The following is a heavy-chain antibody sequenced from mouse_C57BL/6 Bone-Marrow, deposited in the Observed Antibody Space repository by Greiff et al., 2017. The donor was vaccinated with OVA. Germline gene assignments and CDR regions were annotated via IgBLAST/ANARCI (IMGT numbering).Heavy chain of an antibody. CDR2: INPNYGTT. CDR3: ARKGGYYVPFDY. J-gene: IGHJ2*01. CDR1: GYSFTDYN. Sequence: EVKLMESGPELVKPGASVKISCKASGYSFTDYNMNWVKQSNGKSLEWIGVINPNYGTTSYNQKFKGKATLTVDQSSSTAYMQLSSLTSEDSAVYYCARKGGYYVPFDYWGQGTTLTVSS. D-gene: IGHD2-3*01. V-gene: IGHV1-39*01.